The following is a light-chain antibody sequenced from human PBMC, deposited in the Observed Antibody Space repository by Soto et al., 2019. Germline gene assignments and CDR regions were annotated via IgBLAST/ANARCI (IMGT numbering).Light chain of an antibody. CDR3: ATWDDSLSGWV. Sequence: QSVLTQPPSVSAAPGQKVTISCSGSSSNIGNNYVSWYQQFPGTAPKLLIFRNDQRPLGVPDRFSGSKSGTSASLAISGLQSEDEADYYCATWDDSLSGWVFGGGTKLTVL. CDR1: SSNIGNNY. V-gene: IGLV1-47*02. CDR2: RND. J-gene: IGLJ3*02.